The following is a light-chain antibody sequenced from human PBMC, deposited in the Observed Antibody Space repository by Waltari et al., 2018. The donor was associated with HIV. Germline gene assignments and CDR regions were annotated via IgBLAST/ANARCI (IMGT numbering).Light chain of an antibody. J-gene: IGKJ4*01. CDR1: HSISTW. CDR3: QQYNSYPLT. V-gene: IGKV1-5*03. Sequence: DIQMTQPPSTLSASVGDRVTITCRASHSISTWLAWYQQKPGKAPKLLISEASSLESGVPARFSGSGSGTEFTLTINSLQPDDFATYYCQQYNSYPLTFGGGTKVEIK. CDR2: EAS.